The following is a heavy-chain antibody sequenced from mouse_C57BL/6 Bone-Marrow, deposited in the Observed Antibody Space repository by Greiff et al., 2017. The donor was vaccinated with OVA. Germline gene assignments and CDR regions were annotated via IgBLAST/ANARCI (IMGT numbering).Heavy chain of an antibody. Sequence: VQLKESGPGLVKPSQSLSLTCSVTGYSITSGYYWNWIRQFPGNKLEWMGYISYDGSNNYNPSLKNRISITRDTSKNQFFLKLNSVTTEDTATYYCAPLSYYYAMDYWGQGTSVTVSS. CDR2: ISYDGSN. CDR1: GYSITSGYY. CDR3: APLSYYYAMDY. J-gene: IGHJ4*01. V-gene: IGHV3-6*01.